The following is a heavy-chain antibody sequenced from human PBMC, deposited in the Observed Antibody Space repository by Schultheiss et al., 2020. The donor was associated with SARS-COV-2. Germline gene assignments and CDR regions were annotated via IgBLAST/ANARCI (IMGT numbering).Heavy chain of an antibody. V-gene: IGHV4-61*08. D-gene: IGHD2-8*02. Sequence: SETLSLTCTVSGGSISSGGYYWSWIRQPPGKGLEWIGYIYYSGSTYYNPSLKSRVTISVDTSKNQFSLKLSSVTAADTAVYFCARAPYCTGGICYSDYWGQGTLVTVSS. CDR3: ARAPYCTGGICYSDY. CDR2: IYYSGST. J-gene: IGHJ4*02. CDR1: GGSISSGGYY.